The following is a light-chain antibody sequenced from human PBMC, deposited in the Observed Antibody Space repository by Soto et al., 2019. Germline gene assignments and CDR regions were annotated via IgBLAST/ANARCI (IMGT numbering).Light chain of an antibody. V-gene: IGLV2-14*01. CDR3: SSYTSGSSHYV. J-gene: IGLJ1*01. CDR2: GVT. Sequence: QSALAHPASVSGSPGQSITISCTGTSSDVGAYYSVSWYQHHPGKAPKLIIYGVTNRPSGVSNRFSGSKSGNTASLTISGLQAEDEADYHCSSYTSGSSHYVFGTGTKVT. CDR1: SSDVGAYYS.